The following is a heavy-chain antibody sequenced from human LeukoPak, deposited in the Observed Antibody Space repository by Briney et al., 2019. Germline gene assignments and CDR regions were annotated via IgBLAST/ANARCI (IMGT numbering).Heavy chain of an antibody. J-gene: IGHJ3*02. D-gene: IGHD6-19*01. CDR2: IYYSGST. CDR1: GGSISSYY. V-gene: IGHV4-59*01. Sequence: PSETLSLTCTVSGGSISSYYWSWIRQPPGKGLEWIGYIYYSGSTNYSPSLKSRVTISVDTSKNQFSLKLSSVTAADTAVYYCARGGTGIAVDAFDIWGQGTMVTVSS. CDR3: ARGGTGIAVDAFDI.